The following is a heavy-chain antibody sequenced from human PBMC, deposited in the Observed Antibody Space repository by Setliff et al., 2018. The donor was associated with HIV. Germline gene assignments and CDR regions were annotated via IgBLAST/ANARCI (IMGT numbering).Heavy chain of an antibody. CDR2: IFFTGNT. J-gene: IGHJ6*03. CDR1: GGSISGYY. V-gene: IGHV4-59*01. D-gene: IGHD2-2*01. CDR3: VRGYCSSATCYEDYYYMDV. Sequence: SETLSLTCTVSGGSISGYYWCWIRQPPGKGLEYIGSIFFTGNTIYNPSLKARVTLSVDMSKNQVFLRLSSVTAADTAVYYCVRGYCSSATCYEDYYYMDVWGKGSTVTVSS.